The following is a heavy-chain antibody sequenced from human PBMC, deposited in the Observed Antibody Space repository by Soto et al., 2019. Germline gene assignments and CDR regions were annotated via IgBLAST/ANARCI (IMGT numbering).Heavy chain of an antibody. CDR2: INPTGGSP. V-gene: IGHV1-46*03. J-gene: IGHJ4*02. CDR1: RYTFTSYD. D-gene: IGHD3-16*01. CDR3: ALGRGKPYYFDY. Sequence: QVQVVQSGVDVKKPGASVKVSCKSSRYTFTSYDVHWVRQAPGQGLEWMGLINPTGGSPNYAQTFHGRVTMTKDTSTSTVYMELSSLRSEDTAMYYCALGRGKPYYFDYWGQGTLVNLSS.